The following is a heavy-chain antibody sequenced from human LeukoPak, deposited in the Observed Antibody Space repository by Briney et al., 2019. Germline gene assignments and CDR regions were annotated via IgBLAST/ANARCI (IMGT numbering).Heavy chain of an antibody. CDR3: ARNKRIVVVPAAPNWFDP. J-gene: IGHJ5*02. V-gene: IGHV1-2*02. CDR1: GYTFTGYY. Sequence: GASVKVSCKASGYTFTGYYMHWVRQAPGQGLEWMVWINPNSGGTNYAQQFQGRVTMTRDTSISTAYMELSRLRSDDTAVYYCARNKRIVVVPAAPNWFDPWGQGTLVTVSS. D-gene: IGHD2-2*01. CDR2: INPNSGGT.